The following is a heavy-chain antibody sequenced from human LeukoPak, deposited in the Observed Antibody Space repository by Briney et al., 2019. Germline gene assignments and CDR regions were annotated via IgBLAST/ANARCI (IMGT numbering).Heavy chain of an antibody. CDR2: IYYSGST. CDR1: GGSISSGSYY. D-gene: IGHD3-9*01. V-gene: IGHV4-39*01. CDR3: ARHGAMTGNFQH. Sequence: SETLSLTCTVSGGSISSGSYYWGWIRQPPGKGLEWIGSIYYSGSTYYNPSLKRRVTISVDTSNNQFSLKLSSVTAADMAVYYCARHGAMTGNFQHWGQGTLVTVSS. J-gene: IGHJ1*01.